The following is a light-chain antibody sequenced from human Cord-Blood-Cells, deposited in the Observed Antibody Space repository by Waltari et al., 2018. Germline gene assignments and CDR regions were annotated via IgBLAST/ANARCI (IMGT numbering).Light chain of an antibody. V-gene: IGLV2-14*01. CDR1: SSDVGGSHC. J-gene: IGLJ2*01. CDR3: SSYTSSSTL. CDR2: DVS. Sequence: QSALTQPASVSGSPGQSLTIPCTGTSSDVGGSHCVSWYQQHPGKAPKLMIYDVSNRPSGVSNRFSGSKSGNTASLTISGLQAEDEADYYCSSYTSSSTLFGGGTKLTVL.